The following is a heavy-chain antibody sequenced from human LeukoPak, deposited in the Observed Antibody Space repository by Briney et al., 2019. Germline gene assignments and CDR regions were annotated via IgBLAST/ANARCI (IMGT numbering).Heavy chain of an antibody. V-gene: IGHV3-30*02. CDR3: AKVKNGSGDYYYMDV. CDR2: IRFDGSNK. D-gene: IGHD5-24*01. J-gene: IGHJ6*03. Sequence: GRSLRLSCTTSGFTFGTFAMHWVRQAPGKGLEWVAFIRFDGSNKYCADSVKGRFTISRDNSKNTLYLQMNSLRAEDTAVYFCAKVKNGSGDYYYMDVWGKGTTVTVSS. CDR1: GFTFGTFA.